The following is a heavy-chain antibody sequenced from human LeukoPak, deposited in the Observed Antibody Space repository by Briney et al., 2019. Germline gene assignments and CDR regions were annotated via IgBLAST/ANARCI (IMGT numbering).Heavy chain of an antibody. D-gene: IGHD3-10*01. CDR2: IGGSGDNR. CDR3: ASPNPIGDLSWLDY. Sequence: GGSLRLSCAASGFTFSSYAMSWVRQPPEKGLEWVSVIGGSGDNRYCADSVKGRFTISRDNSKNTLYLQMNSLRVEDTAVYYCASPNPIGDLSWLDYWGQGALVTVSS. CDR1: GFTFSSYA. V-gene: IGHV3-23*01. J-gene: IGHJ4*02.